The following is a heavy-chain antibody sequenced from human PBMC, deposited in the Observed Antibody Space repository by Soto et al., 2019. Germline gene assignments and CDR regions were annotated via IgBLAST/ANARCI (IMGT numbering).Heavy chain of an antibody. V-gene: IGHV3-48*02. CDR3: ARSTGITIFGVVIINGMDV. CDR1: GFTFSSYS. Sequence: EVQLVESGGGLVQPGGSLRLSCAASGFTFSSYSMNWVRQAPGKGLEWVSYISSSSSTIYYADSVKGRFTISRDNVKNSRYLQMNSLRDEDTAVYYCARSTGITIFGVVIINGMDVWGQGTTVTVSS. CDR2: ISSSSSTI. D-gene: IGHD3-3*01. J-gene: IGHJ6*02.